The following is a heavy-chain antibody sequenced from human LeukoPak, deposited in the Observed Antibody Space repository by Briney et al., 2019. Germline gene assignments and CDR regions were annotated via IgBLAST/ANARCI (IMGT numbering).Heavy chain of an antibody. V-gene: IGHV4-59*01. CDR1: GGSINSYY. CDR3: ARGAPYNWNDGGFDY. Sequence: PSETLSLTCTVSGGSINSYYWSWIRQPPGKGLEWIGYIYYSGSTNYNPSLKSRVTISVDTSKNQFSLRLSSVTAADTAVYYCARGAPYNWNDGGFDYWGQGTLVTVSS. CDR2: IYYSGST. J-gene: IGHJ4*02. D-gene: IGHD1-20*01.